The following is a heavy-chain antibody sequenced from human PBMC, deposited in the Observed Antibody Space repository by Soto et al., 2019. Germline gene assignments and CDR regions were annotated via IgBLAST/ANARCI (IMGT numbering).Heavy chain of an antibody. CDR1: GYTFSSYY. CDR2: INPNGGST. D-gene: IGHD3-9*01. CDR3: ERGLGLGDC. J-gene: IGHJ4*02. Sequence: QVQLVQSGAEVKKPGASVKVSCKASGYTFSSYYIHWVRQAPGQGLEWIGIINPNGGSTNYAQNYKGRLTVTRDTPTATVYTDLSALTSADTAMYYCERGLGLGDCCGQGTLVTVAS. V-gene: IGHV1-46*01.